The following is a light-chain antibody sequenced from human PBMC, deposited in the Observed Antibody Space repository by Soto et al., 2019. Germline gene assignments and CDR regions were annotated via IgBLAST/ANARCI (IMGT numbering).Light chain of an antibody. CDR3: QQAYSFPIT. V-gene: IGKV1-5*03. CDR2: KAS. Sequence: DIQMTQSPSTLSASVGDRVTITCRASQSISIWLAWYQQKPGKAPSLLIYKASSLESGVPARFSGSGSGTDFTLSINSLQPEDFATYYCQQAYSFPITFGQGTRLEIK. J-gene: IGKJ5*01. CDR1: QSISIW.